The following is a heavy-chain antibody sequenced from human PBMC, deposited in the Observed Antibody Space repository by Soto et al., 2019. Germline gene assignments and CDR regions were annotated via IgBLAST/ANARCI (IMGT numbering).Heavy chain of an antibody. J-gene: IGHJ2*01. D-gene: IGHD2-21*02. CDR2: IYSGGST. CDR1: GFTVSSHY. CDR3: ARDYYGGNSRYFDL. V-gene: IGHV3-66*01. Sequence: EVQLVESGGGLVQPGGSLRLSWAASGFTVSSHYMSWVRQAPGEGLEWVSVIYSGGSTYYTDSVKGRFTISRDNSKNTLFLQMNSLRAEDTAVYYCARDYYGGNSRYFDLWGRGTLVTVSS.